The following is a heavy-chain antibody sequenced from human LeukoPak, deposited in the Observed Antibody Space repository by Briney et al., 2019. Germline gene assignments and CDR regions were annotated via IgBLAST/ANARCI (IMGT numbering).Heavy chain of an antibody. Sequence: GESLTLSCTGSGYRFTSYWIGWVRQMPGKGLEWMGITYPGDSDTRYSPSFQGQVTISADKSISTAYLQWSSLKASDTAMYYCARPRAALYDAFDIWGQGTMVTVSS. CDR1: GYRFTSYW. CDR3: ARPRAALYDAFDI. J-gene: IGHJ3*02. D-gene: IGHD2-2*02. V-gene: IGHV5-51*01. CDR2: TYPGDSDT.